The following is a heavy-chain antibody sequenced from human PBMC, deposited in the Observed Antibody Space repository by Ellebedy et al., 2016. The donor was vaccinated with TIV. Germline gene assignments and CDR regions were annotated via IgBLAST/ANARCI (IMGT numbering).Heavy chain of an antibody. CDR1: GYSFTSYW. J-gene: IGHJ4*02. CDR3: ASALWVVPTKNGSGSYYNRKGGAGS. Sequence: GESLKISCKGSGYSFTSYWISWVRQMPGKGLEWTGRIDPSDSYTNYSPSFQGHVTISADKSISTAYLQWSSLKASDTAMYYCASALWVVPTKNGSGSYYNRKGGAGSWGQGTLVTVSS. V-gene: IGHV5-10-1*01. CDR2: IDPSDSYT. D-gene: IGHD3-10*01.